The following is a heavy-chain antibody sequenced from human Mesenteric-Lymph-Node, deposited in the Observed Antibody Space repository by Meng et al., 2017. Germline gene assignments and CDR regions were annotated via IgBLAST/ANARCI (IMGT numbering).Heavy chain of an antibody. CDR1: GYTFTGYY. Sequence: ASVKVSCKASGYTFTGYYMHWVRQAPGQGLEWMGWINPNSGGTNYAQKFQGRVTMTRDTSISTAYMELSRLRSDDTAVYYCAREVSSSWYRAFDIWGQGTMVTVSS. CDR2: INPNSGGT. CDR3: AREVSSSWYRAFDI. J-gene: IGHJ3*02. D-gene: IGHD6-13*01. V-gene: IGHV1-2*02.